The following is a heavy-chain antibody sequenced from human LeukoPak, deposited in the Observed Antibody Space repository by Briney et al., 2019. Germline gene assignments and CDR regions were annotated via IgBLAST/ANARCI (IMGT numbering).Heavy chain of an antibody. J-gene: IGHJ4*02. CDR2: ISYDGSNK. D-gene: IGHD3-10*01. CDR3: AKGTGEPYFDY. Sequence: GRSLRLSCAASGFTFSSYGMHWVRQAPGKGLEGVAVISYDGSNKYYADSVKGRFTISRDNSKNTLYLQMNSLRAEDTAVYYCAKGTGEPYFDYWGQGTLVTVSS. V-gene: IGHV3-30*18. CDR1: GFTFSSYG.